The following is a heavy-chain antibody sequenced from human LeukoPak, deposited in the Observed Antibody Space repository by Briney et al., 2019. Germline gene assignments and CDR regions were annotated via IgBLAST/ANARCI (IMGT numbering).Heavy chain of an antibody. Sequence: PGGSLRLSCAASGFTFSSYAMSWVRQAPGKGREWVSAISGSGGSTYYADSVKGRFTISRDNSKNTLYLQMNSLRAEDTAVYYCAKAMGAVSGNNDYWGQGTLVTVSS. J-gene: IGHJ4*02. D-gene: IGHD1-26*01. V-gene: IGHV3-23*01. CDR1: GFTFSSYA. CDR3: AKAMGAVSGNNDY. CDR2: ISGSGGST.